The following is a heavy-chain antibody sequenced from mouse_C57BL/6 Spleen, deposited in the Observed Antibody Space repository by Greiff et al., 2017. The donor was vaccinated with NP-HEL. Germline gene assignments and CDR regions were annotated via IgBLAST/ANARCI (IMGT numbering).Heavy chain of an antibody. D-gene: IGHD3-1*01. Sequence: QVQLKQSGAELVRPGTSVKVSCKASGYAFTNYLIEWVKQRPGQGLEWIGVINPGSGGTNYNEKFKGKATLTADKSSSTAYMQLSSLTSEDSAVYFCARGTRAMDYWGQGTSVTVSS. V-gene: IGHV1-54*01. CDR2: INPGSGGT. J-gene: IGHJ4*01. CDR3: ARGTRAMDY. CDR1: GYAFTNYL.